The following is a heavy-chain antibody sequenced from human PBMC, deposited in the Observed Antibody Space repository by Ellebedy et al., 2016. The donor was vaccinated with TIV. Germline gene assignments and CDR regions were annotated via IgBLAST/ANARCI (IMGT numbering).Heavy chain of an antibody. J-gene: IGHJ2*01. CDR2: ISYGGRP. Sequence: SETLSLTCTVSGGSITSYYWSWNRQPPGKGLEWIGHISYGGRPNYYPSLKSRVTISLDPSKKHFSLSLSSLTAADTALYYCARQIGDSYFDLWGRGTLVTVSS. D-gene: IGHD4-17*01. V-gene: IGHV4-59*01. CDR3: ARQIGDSYFDL. CDR1: GGSITSYY.